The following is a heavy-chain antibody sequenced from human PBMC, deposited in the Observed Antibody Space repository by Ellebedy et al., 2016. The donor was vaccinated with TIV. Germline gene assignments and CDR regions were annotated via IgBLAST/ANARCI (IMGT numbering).Heavy chain of an antibody. D-gene: IGHD3-9*01. Sequence: GGSLRLSXAASAFTFSSYAMHWVRQAPGKGLEWVSGIGSSGSSTAYADSVKGRFTISRDNSKNTLYLQMNSLRAEDTALYYCTKRGDSRYFDNWGQGTLVTVSS. CDR1: AFTFSSYA. V-gene: IGHV3-23*01. CDR2: IGSSGSST. CDR3: TKRGDSRYFDN. J-gene: IGHJ4*02.